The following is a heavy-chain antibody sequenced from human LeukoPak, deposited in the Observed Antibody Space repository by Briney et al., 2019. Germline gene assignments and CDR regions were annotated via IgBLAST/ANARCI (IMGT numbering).Heavy chain of an antibody. CDR2: INPNSGGT. CDR1: GYTFTGYY. J-gene: IGHJ5*02. CDR3: ARDGSGSYYGVWFDP. V-gene: IGHV1-2*02. D-gene: IGHD3-10*01. Sequence: ASVKVSCKASGYTFTGYYMHWVRQAPGQGLEWMGWINPNSGGTNYAQKFQGRVTMTRDTSISTAYMELSRLRSDDTAVYYCARDGSGSYYGVWFDPWGQGNLVTVSS.